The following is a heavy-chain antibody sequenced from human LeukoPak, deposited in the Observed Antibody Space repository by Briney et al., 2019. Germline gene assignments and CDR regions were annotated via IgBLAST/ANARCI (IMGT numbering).Heavy chain of an antibody. CDR3: ARDPSSWYFDY. CDR1: GFTFSTYA. J-gene: IGHJ4*02. D-gene: IGHD6-13*01. Sequence: GGPLRLSCAASGFTFSTYAMHWVRQAPGKGLEWVAVISYGGSHKYYADSVKGRFTISRDNSKNTLYLQMNSLRAEDTAVYYCARDPSSWYFDYWGQGTLVTVSS. CDR2: ISYGGSHK. V-gene: IGHV3-30-3*01.